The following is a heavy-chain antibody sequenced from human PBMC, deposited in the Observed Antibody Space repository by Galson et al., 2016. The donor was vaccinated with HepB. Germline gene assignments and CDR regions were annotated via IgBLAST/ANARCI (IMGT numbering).Heavy chain of an antibody. CDR3: AKDKYYDTSALIDY. CDR2: ISGSGGST. CDR1: GFTFNTYA. J-gene: IGHJ4*02. D-gene: IGHD3-22*01. Sequence: SLRLSCAASGFTFNTYAMNWVRQAPGKGLEWVSGISGSGGSTYYADSVRGRFTISRDNSKNTLYLQMNTLRAEDTAVYYCAKDKYYDTSALIDYWGQGTLVSVSS. V-gene: IGHV3-23*01.